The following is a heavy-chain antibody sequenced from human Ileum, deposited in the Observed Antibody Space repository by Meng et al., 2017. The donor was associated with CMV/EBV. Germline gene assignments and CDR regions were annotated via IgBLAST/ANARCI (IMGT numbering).Heavy chain of an antibody. J-gene: IGHJ6*04. CDR1: GFTFSSYW. Sequence: GGSLRLSCAVSGFTFSSYWMHWVRQAPGQGLVWVSRINSDGTTTNYADSVKGRFTISRDNAENTLYLQMNTLRAEDTAVYYCARGNNYAMDVWGKRTTVTVS. CDR3: ARGNNYAMDV. V-gene: IGHV3-74*01. CDR2: INSDGTTT. D-gene: IGHD1/OR15-1a*01.